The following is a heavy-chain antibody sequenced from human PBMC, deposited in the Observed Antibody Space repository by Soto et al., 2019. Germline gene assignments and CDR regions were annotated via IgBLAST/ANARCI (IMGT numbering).Heavy chain of an antibody. J-gene: IGHJ4*02. CDR1: GFTFSSYA. Sequence: QVQLVESGGGVVQPGRSLRLSCAASGFTFSSYAMHWVRQAPGKGLEWVAHTSKDGCNKYYSDSVKGRFTISRENSKHTLFLQMNSLRPEDTAVYYWAIDHYVLVSYFDYWGQGTLVTVSS. CDR2: TSKDGCNK. V-gene: IGHV3-30-3*01. D-gene: IGHD3-16*01. CDR3: AIDHYVLVSYFDY.